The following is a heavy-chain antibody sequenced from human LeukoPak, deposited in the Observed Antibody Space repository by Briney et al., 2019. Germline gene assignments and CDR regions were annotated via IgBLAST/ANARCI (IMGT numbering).Heavy chain of an antibody. Sequence: ASVKVSCKASGYTFTGYYMHWVRQAPGQGLEWMGWINPNSGGTNYAQKFQGRVTMTRDTSISTAYMELSRLGSDDTAVYYCARDDTAATGSYFDYWGQGTLVTVSS. V-gene: IGHV1-2*02. CDR2: INPNSGGT. J-gene: IGHJ4*02. CDR3: ARDDTAATGSYFDY. CDR1: GYTFTGYY. D-gene: IGHD1-1*01.